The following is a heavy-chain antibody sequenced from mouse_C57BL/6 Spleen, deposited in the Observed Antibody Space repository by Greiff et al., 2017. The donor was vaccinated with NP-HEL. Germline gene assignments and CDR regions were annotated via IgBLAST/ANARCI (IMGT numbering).Heavy chain of an antibody. Sequence: QVQLKESGPGLVQPSQSLSITCTVSGFSLTSYGVHWVRQSPGKGLEWLGVIWRGGSTDYNAAFMSRLSITKDNSKSQVFFRMNRLEADDTAIYYCAKNGGSSYWYFDVWGTGTTVTVSS. CDR2: IWRGGST. J-gene: IGHJ1*03. D-gene: IGHD1-1*01. CDR1: GFSLTSYG. CDR3: AKNGGSSYWYFDV. V-gene: IGHV2-5*01.